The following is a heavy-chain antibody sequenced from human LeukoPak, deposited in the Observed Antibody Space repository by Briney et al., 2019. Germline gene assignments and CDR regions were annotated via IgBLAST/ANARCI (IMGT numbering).Heavy chain of an antibody. CDR1: GFTFSNYG. CDR3: AKSSLRGDDYYFDY. CDR2: IRYDINNK. V-gene: IGHV3-30*02. J-gene: IGHJ4*02. Sequence: GGSLRLSCAASGFTFSNYGMHWVRQAPGKGLEWVAFIRYDINNKYYADSVKGRFTISRDNSKNTLYLQMNSLRAEDTAVYYCAKSSLRGDDYYFDYWGQGTLVTVSS. D-gene: IGHD2-15*01.